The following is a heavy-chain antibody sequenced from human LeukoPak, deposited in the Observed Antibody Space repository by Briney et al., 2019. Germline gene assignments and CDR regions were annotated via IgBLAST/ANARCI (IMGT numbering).Heavy chain of an antibody. V-gene: IGHV4-39*01. CDR3: ARNRYYYGSGNYGVPNWFDP. CDR1: GGSISSSSYY. CDR2: IYYSGST. Sequence: SETLSLTCTISGGSISSSSYYWGWIRQPPGKGLEWIGSIYYSGSTYYNLSLKSRVTISVDTSKNQFSLKLSSVTAADTAVYYCARNRYYYGSGNYGVPNWFDPWGRGTLVTVSS. D-gene: IGHD3-10*01. J-gene: IGHJ5*02.